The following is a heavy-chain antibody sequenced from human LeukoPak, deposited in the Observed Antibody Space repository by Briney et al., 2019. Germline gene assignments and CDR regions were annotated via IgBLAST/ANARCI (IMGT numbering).Heavy chain of an antibody. CDR1: GYTFTSYG. Sequence: ASVKVSCKASGYTFTSYGISWVRQAPGQGLEWMGWISVYNGNTNYAQKVQGRVTMTTDTSTSTAYMELRSLRSDDTAVYYCARDVPYYSDSSGYFAFDYWGQGTLVTVSS. CDR2: ISVYNGNT. J-gene: IGHJ4*02. D-gene: IGHD3-22*01. CDR3: ARDVPYYSDSSGYFAFDY. V-gene: IGHV1-18*01.